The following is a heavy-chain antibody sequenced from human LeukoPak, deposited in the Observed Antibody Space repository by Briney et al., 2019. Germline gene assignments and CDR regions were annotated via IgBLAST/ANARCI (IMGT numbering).Heavy chain of an antibody. Sequence: VKVSCKASGGTFSSYAISWVRQAPGQGLEWMGGIIPIFGTANYAQKFQGRVTITADKSTSTAYMELSSLRSEDTAVYYCAREGHCSSTNCYFSFDYWGQGTLVTVSS. J-gene: IGHJ4*02. D-gene: IGHD2-2*01. V-gene: IGHV1-69*13. CDR3: AREGHCSSTNCYFSFDY. CDR1: GGTFSSYA. CDR2: IIPIFGTA.